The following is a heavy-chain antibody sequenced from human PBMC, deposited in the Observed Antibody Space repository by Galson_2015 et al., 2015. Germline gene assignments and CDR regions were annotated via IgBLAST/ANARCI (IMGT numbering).Heavy chain of an antibody. D-gene: IGHD4-17*01. V-gene: IGHV3-7*01. Sequence: SLRLSCAASGFTFSRFWMSWVRQAPGKGLGWVANTKRDGSEKYYVDSVKGRFTISRDNAKNSLYLQMNSLRAEDTAVYYCARRDYGEPIDYWGQGTLVTVSS. CDR3: ARRDYGEPIDY. J-gene: IGHJ4*02. CDR1: GFTFSRFW. CDR2: TKRDGSEK.